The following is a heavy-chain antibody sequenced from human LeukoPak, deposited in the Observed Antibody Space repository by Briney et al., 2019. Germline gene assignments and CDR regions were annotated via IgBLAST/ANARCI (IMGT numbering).Heavy chain of an antibody. J-gene: IGHJ4*02. V-gene: IGHV3-23*01. CDR2: ISGSGGST. CDR1: GFTFSSYA. CDR3: ALGVFALRRLAAAEIHV. Sequence: GGSLRLSCAASGFTFSSYAMSWVRQAPGKGLEWVSAISGSGGSTYYADSVKGRFTISRDNSKNTLYLQMNSLRAEDTAVYYCALGVFALRRLAAAEIHVWGQGTLVTVSS. D-gene: IGHD6-13*01.